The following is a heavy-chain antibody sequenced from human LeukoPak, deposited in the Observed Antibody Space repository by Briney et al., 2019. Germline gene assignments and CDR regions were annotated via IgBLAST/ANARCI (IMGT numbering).Heavy chain of an antibody. Sequence: SETLSLTCAVPGYSISSGYYWGWIRQPPGKGLEWIGSIYHSGSTYYNPSLKSRVTISVDTSKNQFSLKLSSVTAADTAVYYCARSDPDYDFYPPIDPWGQGTLVTVSS. J-gene: IGHJ5*02. CDR3: ARSDPDYDFYPPIDP. CDR1: GYSISSGYY. V-gene: IGHV4-38-2*01. CDR2: IYHSGST. D-gene: IGHD3-3*01.